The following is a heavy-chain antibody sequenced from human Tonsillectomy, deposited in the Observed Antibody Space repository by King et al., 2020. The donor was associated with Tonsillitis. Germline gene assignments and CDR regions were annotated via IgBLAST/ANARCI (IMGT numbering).Heavy chain of an antibody. CDR1: GFTLTRYD. D-gene: IGHD3-10*01. CDR3: AKVGVIRGVISTWFDP. V-gene: IGHV3-30*18. J-gene: IGHJ5*02. CDR2: ISSDESNK. Sequence: VQLVESGGDVVQPGRSLRLSCAASGFTLTRYDMHWVRQAPGKGLEWVAVISSDESNKYYADSVKGRFTISRDNSKNTLYLQMHSVRAEDTAMYYCAKVGVIRGVISTWFDPWGQGTLVTVSS.